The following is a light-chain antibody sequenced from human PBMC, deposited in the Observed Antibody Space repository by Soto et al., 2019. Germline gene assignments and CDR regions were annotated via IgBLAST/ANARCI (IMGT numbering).Light chain of an antibody. Sequence: EIVLTQSPATLSLSPGERATLSCRASQSVSSYLAWYQQKPGQAPRLLIYDASNRATGIPARFSGSGSGTDFPLTISSLEPEDVAVYYCQQRSNWPPTFGPGTKVDIK. V-gene: IGKV3-11*01. CDR3: QQRSNWPPT. CDR1: QSVSSY. CDR2: DAS. J-gene: IGKJ3*01.